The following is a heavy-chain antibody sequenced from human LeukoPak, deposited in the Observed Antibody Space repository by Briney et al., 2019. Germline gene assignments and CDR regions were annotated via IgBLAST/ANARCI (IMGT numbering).Heavy chain of an antibody. CDR2: IYYSGST. V-gene: IGHV4-61*01. CDR3: ARGLRWPLFDY. Sequence: PSETLSLTCTVSGGSVSSGSYYWSWIRQPPGKGLEWIGYIYYSGSTNYNPSLKSRVTISVDTSKNQFSLKLSSVTAADTAVYYCARGLRWPLFDYWGQGTLVTVSS. D-gene: IGHD4-23*01. CDR1: GGSVSSGSYY. J-gene: IGHJ4*02.